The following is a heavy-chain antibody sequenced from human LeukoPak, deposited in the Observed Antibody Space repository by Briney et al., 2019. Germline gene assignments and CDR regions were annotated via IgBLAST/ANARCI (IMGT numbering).Heavy chain of an antibody. V-gene: IGHV3-7*01. J-gene: IGHJ3*02. Sequence: GGSLRLSCAASGFTFSSYSMNWVRQAPGKGLEWVANIKQDGSEKYYVDSVKGRFTISRDNAKNSRYLQMNSLRAEDTAVYYCARDPPCGGGSCGIWGQGTMVTVSS. CDR3: ARDPPCGGGSCGI. CDR2: IKQDGSEK. CDR1: GFTFSSYS. D-gene: IGHD2-15*01.